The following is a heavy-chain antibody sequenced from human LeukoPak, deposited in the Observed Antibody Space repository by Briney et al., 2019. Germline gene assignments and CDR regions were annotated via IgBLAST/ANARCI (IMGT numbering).Heavy chain of an antibody. J-gene: IGHJ4*02. CDR3: VKDGVSLEWLSDPLFDY. Sequence: GGSLRLSCSASGFTFSSYAMHWVRQAPGKGLEYVSAISSNGGSTYYADSVKGRFTISRDNSKNTLYLQMSSLRAEDTAVYYCVKDGVSLEWLSDPLFDYWGQGTLVTVSS. CDR1: GFTFSSYA. V-gene: IGHV3-64D*09. CDR2: ISSNGGST. D-gene: IGHD3-3*01.